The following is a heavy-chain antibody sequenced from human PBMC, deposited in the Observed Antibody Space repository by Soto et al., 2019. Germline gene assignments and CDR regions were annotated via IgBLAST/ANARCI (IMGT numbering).Heavy chain of an antibody. V-gene: IGHV1-69*01. D-gene: IGHD5-18*01. CDR1: GGTFSSYA. CDR2: LIPIYGTA. Sequence: QVQLVQSGAEVKKPGSSVKVSCKASGGTFSSYAISWVRQAPVQGLEWMGGLIPIYGTANYAQQVQGRVAITADASTSTAYMEVSSLGSEDTAVYYGARGGTAMGICFDPWVQVTMVTVSS. J-gene: IGHJ5*02. CDR3: ARGGTAMGICFDP.